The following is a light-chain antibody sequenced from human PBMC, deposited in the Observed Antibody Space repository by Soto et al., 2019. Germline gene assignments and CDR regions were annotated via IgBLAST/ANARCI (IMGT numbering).Light chain of an antibody. CDR1: QSVLYSSNNKNY. J-gene: IGKJ2*02. V-gene: IGKV4-1*01. CDR2: WAS. CDR3: QQYYITPRT. Sequence: DIVMTQSPDSLAVSLGERATINCKSSQSVLYSSNNKNYLAWYQQKPGQPPKLLIYWASTRESGVPDRFSGIGSETDFTLTISSLQAEDVAVYSCQQYYITPRTFGQGTKLQIK.